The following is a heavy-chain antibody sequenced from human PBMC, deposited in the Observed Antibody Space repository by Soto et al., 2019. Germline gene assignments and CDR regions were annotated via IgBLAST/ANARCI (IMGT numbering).Heavy chain of an antibody. Sequence: QVQLQESGPGLVKPSQTLSLTCNVSGGSISSGTSYWTVIRQHPREGLEWIGHIDFTRATYSNPSLARRLTMSVAMSTSQCPLKLNSVTAADAATYYCYSMPRLGYSYGIDYWGQGTLVTVSS. D-gene: IGHD5-18*01. CDR3: YSMPRLGYSYGIDY. V-gene: IGHV4-31*06. CDR2: IDFTRAT. J-gene: IGHJ4*02. CDR1: GGSISSGTSY.